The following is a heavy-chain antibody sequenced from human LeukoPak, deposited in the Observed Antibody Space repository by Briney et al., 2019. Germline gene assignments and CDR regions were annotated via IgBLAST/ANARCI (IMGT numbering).Heavy chain of an antibody. D-gene: IGHD3-16*02. CDR3: ARGGDYVWGSYRLITNAFDI. Sequence: SETLSLTCTVSGYSISSGYYWGWLRQPPGKGLEWNGSIYHSGSTYYNPSLKSRVTISVDTSKNQFSLKLSSVTAADTAVYYCARGGDYVWGSYRLITNAFDIWGQGTMVTVSS. CDR1: GYSISSGYY. J-gene: IGHJ3*02. V-gene: IGHV4-38-2*02. CDR2: IYHSGST.